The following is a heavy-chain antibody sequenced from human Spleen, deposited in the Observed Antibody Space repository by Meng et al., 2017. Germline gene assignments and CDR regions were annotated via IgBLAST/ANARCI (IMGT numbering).Heavy chain of an antibody. CDR1: GDSVSSNSVA. V-gene: IGHV6-1*01. D-gene: IGHD2-15*01. J-gene: IGHJ4*01. Sequence: QVQLQQSGPGLVKPSHTLSLTCAISGDSVSSNSVAWNWIRQSPSRGLEWLGRTYYRSRWYKDYAVSVKSRITINPDTSKNEFSLQLNSVTPEDTAVYFCARGTATLDFWGHGTLVTVPS. CDR2: TYYRSRWYK. CDR3: ARGTATLDF.